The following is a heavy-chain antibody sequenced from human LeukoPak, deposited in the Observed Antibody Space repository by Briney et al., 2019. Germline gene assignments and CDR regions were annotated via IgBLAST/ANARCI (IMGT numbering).Heavy chain of an antibody. D-gene: IGHD1-26*01. V-gene: IGHV3-23*01. CDR3: AKSATVGIKAPFDC. J-gene: IGHJ4*02. Sequence: GGSLRLSCAASGFTFSSQAMSWVRQAPGKGLEWVSTISGSGGSTYYADSVKGRFTISRDNSKNTLYLQMNSLRAEDTAVYYCAKSATVGIKAPFDCWGQGALVTVSS. CDR1: GFTFSSQA. CDR2: ISGSGGST.